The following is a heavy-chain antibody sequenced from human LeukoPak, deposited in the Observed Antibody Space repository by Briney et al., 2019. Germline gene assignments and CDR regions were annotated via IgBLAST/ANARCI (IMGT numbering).Heavy chain of an antibody. Sequence: GASVKVSCKASGGTFSSYAISWVRQAPGQGLEWMGRIIPILGIANYAQKFQGRVTITADRSTSTAYMELSSLRSEDTAVYYCARDSGYDDGASDYWGQGTLVTVSP. V-gene: IGHV1-69*04. CDR2: IIPILGIA. J-gene: IGHJ4*02. D-gene: IGHD5-12*01. CDR1: GGTFSSYA. CDR3: ARDSGYDDGASDY.